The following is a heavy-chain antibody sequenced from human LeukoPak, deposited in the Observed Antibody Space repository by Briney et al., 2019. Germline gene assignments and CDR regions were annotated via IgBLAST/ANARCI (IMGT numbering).Heavy chain of an antibody. V-gene: IGHV3-30-3*01. CDR2: ISYDGSNK. J-gene: IGHJ4*02. D-gene: IGHD4-23*01. Sequence: GGSLRLSCAASGFTFSSYAMHWVRQAPGKGLEWVAVISYDGSNKYYADSVKGRFPLSRDNSKNTLYLQMNSLRAEDTAVYYCATTVVTRFDYWGQGTLVTVSS. CDR1: GFTFSSYA. CDR3: ATTVVTRFDY.